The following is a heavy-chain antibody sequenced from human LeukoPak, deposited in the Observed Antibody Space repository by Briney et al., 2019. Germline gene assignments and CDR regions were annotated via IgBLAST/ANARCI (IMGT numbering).Heavy chain of an antibody. J-gene: IGHJ5*02. D-gene: IGHD7-27*01. Sequence: ASVKVSCKASGYTFTGYYMHWVRRAPGQGLEWMGWINPNSGGTNYAQKFQGRVTMTRDTSISTAYMELSRLRSDDTAVYYCARARHGIQGGPGDWFDPWGQGTLVTVSS. CDR3: ARARHGIQGGPGDWFDP. CDR1: GYTFTGYY. CDR2: INPNSGGT. V-gene: IGHV1-2*02.